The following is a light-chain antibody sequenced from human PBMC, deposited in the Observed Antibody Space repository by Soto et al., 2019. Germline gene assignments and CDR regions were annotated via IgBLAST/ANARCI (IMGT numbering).Light chain of an antibody. V-gene: IGKV1-39*01. Sequence: DIQMTQSPSPLSASVGDIVTSAWLASQTISTYLNWYQQKPGKAPKLLIYGASSLQSGVPSRFSGSGSGTDFTLTISSLQPEDFGTYYCQQSFSTPRTFGQGTKVDI. CDR2: GAS. CDR3: QQSFSTPRT. J-gene: IGKJ1*01. CDR1: QTISTY.